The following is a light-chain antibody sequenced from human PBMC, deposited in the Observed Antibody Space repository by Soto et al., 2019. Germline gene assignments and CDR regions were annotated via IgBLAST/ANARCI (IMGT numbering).Light chain of an antibody. CDR3: QQYGSSSWT. CDR1: QSVVTN. J-gene: IGKJ1*01. Sequence: EIVMPQSPATLSVSPGERATLSCRASQSVVTNLAWYQQKPGQAPRLLIYGASSRATGIPDRFSGSGSGTDFTLTISRLEPEDFAVYYCQQYGSSSWTFGQGTKVDIK. V-gene: IGKV3-20*01. CDR2: GAS.